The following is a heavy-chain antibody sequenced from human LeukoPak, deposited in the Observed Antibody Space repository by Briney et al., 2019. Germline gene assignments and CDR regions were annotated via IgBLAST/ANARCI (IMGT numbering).Heavy chain of an antibody. Sequence: SETLSLTCTVSGGSISSYYWGWIRQPPGKGLEWIGYIFHSGSTNYNPSLKSRVTMSVDTSKNQFSLKLSSVTAADTAVYYCAREKIPVVPAVRVNYFDYWGQGTLVTVSS. CDR3: AREKIPVVPAVRVNYFDY. V-gene: IGHV4-59*12. J-gene: IGHJ4*02. CDR1: GGSISSYY. CDR2: IFHSGST. D-gene: IGHD2-2*01.